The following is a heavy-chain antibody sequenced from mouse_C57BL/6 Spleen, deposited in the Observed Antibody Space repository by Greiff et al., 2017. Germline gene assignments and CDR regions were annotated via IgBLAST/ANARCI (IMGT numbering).Heavy chain of an antibody. D-gene: IGHD2-3*01. CDR3: AREDDGYFYFDY. Sequence: QVPLQQPGAELVRPGTSVKLSCKASGYTFTSYWMHWVKQRPGQGLEWIGVIDPSDSYTNYNQKCKCKATVTVDTSASTAYMQRSRLTSEDSAGYYCAREDDGYFYFDYWGQGTTLTVSA. V-gene: IGHV1-59*01. J-gene: IGHJ2*01. CDR2: IDPSDSYT. CDR1: GYTFTSYW.